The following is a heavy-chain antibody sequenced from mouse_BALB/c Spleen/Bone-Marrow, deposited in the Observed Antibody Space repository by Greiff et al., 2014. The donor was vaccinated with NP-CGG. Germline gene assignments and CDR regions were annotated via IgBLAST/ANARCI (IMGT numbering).Heavy chain of an antibody. D-gene: IGHD1-1*01. J-gene: IGHJ4*01. CDR3: ASRGDYSYSMDY. V-gene: IGHV1-80*01. CDR2: IYPGDGDT. CDR1: GYALSNYW. Sequence: QVQLKESGAELVRPGSSVKISCKASGYALSNYWMNWMKQRPGQGLEWIGQIYPGDGDTNYNGEFKGKATLTADKSSNTAYMQLSSLTSEDSAVYFCASRGDYSYSMDYWGQGTSVTVSS.